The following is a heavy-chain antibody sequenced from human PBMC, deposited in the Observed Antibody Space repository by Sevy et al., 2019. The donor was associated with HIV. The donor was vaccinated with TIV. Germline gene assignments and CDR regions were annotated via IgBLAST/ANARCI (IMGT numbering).Heavy chain of an antibody. D-gene: IGHD3-10*01. CDR1: GYTFTGYY. J-gene: IGHJ4*02. V-gene: IGHV1-2*02. CDR3: TRSVYGSGNYLNDH. Sequence: ASVKVSCKASGYTFTGYYIHWVRQAPGQGLEWMGWIIPSSGGTNYGQKFLGRVTMTRDTSISTAYLELHRLTSDDTAGYYCTRSVYGSGNYLNDHWGQGNLVTVSS. CDR2: IIPSSGGT.